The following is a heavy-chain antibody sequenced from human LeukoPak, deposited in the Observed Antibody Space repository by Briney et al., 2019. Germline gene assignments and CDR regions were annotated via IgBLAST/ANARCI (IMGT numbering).Heavy chain of an antibody. D-gene: IGHD5-24*01. CDR1: GFTFSSHG. CDR2: IIPSGHTT. V-gene: IGHV3-23*01. Sequence: GGSLRLSCVASGFTFSSHGMKWVRQAPGKGLEWVSGIIPSGHTTYYADSVRGRFTISRDNSRNTVYLQMNSLRAEDTAVYYCAKDDRWLQFCCWGQGTLVTVSA. J-gene: IGHJ4*02. CDR3: AKDDRWLQFCC.